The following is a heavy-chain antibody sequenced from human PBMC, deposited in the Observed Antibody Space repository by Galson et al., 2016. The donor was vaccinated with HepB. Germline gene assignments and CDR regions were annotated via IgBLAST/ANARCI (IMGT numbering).Heavy chain of an antibody. Sequence: CAISGDSVSSNSAAWNWIRQSPSRGLEWLGRTYYRSEWYTDYAISLEGQITINPDTSKNQFSLHLNSVTPEETAAYYCARGSGDGSGYYHFDFWGQGTLVTVSS. CDR3: ARGSGDGSGYYHFDF. D-gene: IGHD6-25*01. J-gene: IGHJ4*02. V-gene: IGHV6-1*01. CDR1: GDSVSSNSAA. CDR2: TYYRSEWYT.